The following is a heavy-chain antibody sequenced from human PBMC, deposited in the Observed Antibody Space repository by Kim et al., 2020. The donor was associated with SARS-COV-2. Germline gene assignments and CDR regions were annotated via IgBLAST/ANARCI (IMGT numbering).Heavy chain of an antibody. CDR2: INPSGGST. D-gene: IGHD3-3*01. Sequence: ASVKVSCKASGYTFTSYFLHWVRQAPGQGLEWMGLINPSGGSTRYAQKFQGRVTMTRDTSTSTVYMELSSLRSEDTAVYYCAREATTIFGVVDIWLRGRIPGDGVDIWGQGTMVTVSS. V-gene: IGHV1-46*01. J-gene: IGHJ3*02. CDR1: GYTFTSYF. CDR3: AREATTIFGVVDIWLRGRIPGDGVDI.